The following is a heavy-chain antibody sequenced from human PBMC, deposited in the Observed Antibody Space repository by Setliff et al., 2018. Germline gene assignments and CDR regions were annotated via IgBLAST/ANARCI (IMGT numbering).Heavy chain of an antibody. CDR2: INPSSGGT. V-gene: IGHV1-2*06. CDR3: ARAEYTSSSLYYYMDV. J-gene: IGHJ6*03. CDR1: RYTFNDYY. D-gene: IGHD6-6*01. Sequence: ASVKVSCKAFRYTFNDYYIHWVRQTPGQGLEWMGRINPSSGGTDDAQNLLGRVTMTRDTAISTAYMELSRLTSDDTAVYYCARAEYTSSSLYYYMDVWGKGTTVTVSS.